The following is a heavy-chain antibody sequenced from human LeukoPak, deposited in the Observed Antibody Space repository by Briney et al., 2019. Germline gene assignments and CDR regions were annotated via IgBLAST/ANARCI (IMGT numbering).Heavy chain of an antibody. CDR3: ARDGHYDILTGYFQD. D-gene: IGHD3-9*01. V-gene: IGHV3-11*01. J-gene: IGHJ1*01. Sequence: GALRLSCAASGFTFTDYYMSWIRQAPGKGLEWVSYITNSGTTIYYADSVKGRFTISRDNAKNSLYLQMNSLRAEDTAVYYCARDGHYDILTGYFQDWGQGTLVTVSS. CDR1: GFTFTDYY. CDR2: ITNSGTTI.